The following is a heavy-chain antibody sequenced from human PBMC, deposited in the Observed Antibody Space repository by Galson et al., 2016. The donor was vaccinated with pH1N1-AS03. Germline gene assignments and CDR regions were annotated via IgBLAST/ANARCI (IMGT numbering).Heavy chain of an antibody. V-gene: IGHV3-30*04. CDR1: GFTFRNYA. D-gene: IGHD3-10*01. J-gene: IGHJ3*02. CDR2: ISYAVFCWET. Sequence: SLRLSCAASGFTFRNYAMHWVRQAPGKGLEWVASISYAVFCWETPSADSVKGRLTVSRDNYKSTLYLHMNNLRPEDTAVYYCAMPHWTYNNGHWNDSLDMWGQGTMVTVSS. CDR3: AMPHWTYNNGHWNDSLDM.